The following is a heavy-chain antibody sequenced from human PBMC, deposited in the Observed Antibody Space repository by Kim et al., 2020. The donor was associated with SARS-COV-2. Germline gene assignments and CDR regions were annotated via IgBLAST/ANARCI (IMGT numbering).Heavy chain of an antibody. D-gene: IGHD2-21*02. CDR3: ARLGPVTANYYYGMDV. Sequence: DSVKGRFTISRDNSRNTVYLQRNSLRADDTAVYYCARLGPVTANYYYGMDVWGQGTTVTVSS. J-gene: IGHJ6*02. V-gene: IGHV3-53*01.